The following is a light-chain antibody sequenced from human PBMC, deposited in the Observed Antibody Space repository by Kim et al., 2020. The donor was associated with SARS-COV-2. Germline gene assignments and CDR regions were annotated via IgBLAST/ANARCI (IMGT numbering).Light chain of an antibody. CDR1: ISNIGSNA. Sequence: GLRVYISCSGSISNIGSNAIHWYQLFPGTAPKLLISNDDRRPSGVPDRFSGSTSGTSASLALSGLLSDDEADYYCATWDDSLEAWVFGGGTQLTVL. CDR3: ATWDDSLEAWV. J-gene: IGLJ3*02. CDR2: NDD. V-gene: IGLV1-44*01.